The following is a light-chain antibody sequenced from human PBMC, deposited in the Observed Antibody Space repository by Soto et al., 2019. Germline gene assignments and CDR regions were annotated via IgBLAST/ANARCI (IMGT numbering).Light chain of an antibody. Sequence: EILLTQSPATLSLSPGESATLSWRASESVSSYLAWYQQKPGQAPRLLIWDASRRATGIPASFSGSGSGTDFTLTISSLQTEDFAVYYCQERTNWPMGTFGQGTRLEIK. V-gene: IGKV3-11*01. CDR2: DAS. CDR1: ESVSSY. J-gene: IGKJ5*01. CDR3: QERTNWPMGT.